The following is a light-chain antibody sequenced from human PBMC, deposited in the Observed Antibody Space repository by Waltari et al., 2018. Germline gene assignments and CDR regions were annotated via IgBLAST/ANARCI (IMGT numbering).Light chain of an antibody. Sequence: EIVMTQSPATLSVCPGESATLSCSASQSVSSNLAWYQQKPGQAPRLLIYGASTRATGIPARFSGSGSGTEFTLTISSLQSEDFAVYYCQQYNNWPPLTFGGGTKVEIK. V-gene: IGKV3-15*01. CDR2: GAS. CDR1: QSVSSN. CDR3: QQYNNWPPLT. J-gene: IGKJ4*01.